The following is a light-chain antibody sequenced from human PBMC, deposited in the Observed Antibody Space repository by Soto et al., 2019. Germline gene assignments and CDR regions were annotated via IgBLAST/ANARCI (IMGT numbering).Light chain of an antibody. J-gene: IGKJ1*01. CDR2: KAS. Sequence: DIQMTQSPSTLSASVGDRATITCRASQSISGWLAWYQQKPGKAPKLLIYKASSLPSGVPSRFSGSGSGTEFTLTLSSLQPDDFAVYYCQQYHGYPWTFGQGTKVDIK. CDR1: QSISGW. CDR3: QQYHGYPWT. V-gene: IGKV1-5*03.